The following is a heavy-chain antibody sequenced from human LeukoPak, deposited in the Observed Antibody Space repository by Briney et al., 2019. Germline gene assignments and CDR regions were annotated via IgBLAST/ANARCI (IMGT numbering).Heavy chain of an antibody. V-gene: IGHV3-7*01. CDR2: IRQDGSEK. Sequence: PGGSLRLSCAVSGFTFSTYWMSWVRQAPGKGLEWVANIRQDGSEKYYVGSVKGRFTISRDNAKNSLYLQMNSLTAEDTALYYCARYCSGGFCYTPPNAFDIWGQGTLVTVSS. D-gene: IGHD2-15*01. CDR1: GFTFSTYW. CDR3: ARYCSGGFCYTPPNAFDI. J-gene: IGHJ3*02.